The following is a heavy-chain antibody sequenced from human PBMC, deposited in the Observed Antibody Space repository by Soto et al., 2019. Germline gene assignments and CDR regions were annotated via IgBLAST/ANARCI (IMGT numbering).Heavy chain of an antibody. CDR1: GYTFTGYY. CDR2: INPYNANT. D-gene: IGHD3-16*01. CDR3: ARDRVAGIWGDAFDI. Sequence: ASVKVSCKASGYTFTGYYMHWVRQAPGQGLEWMGWINPYNANTNYAQKLQGRVTMTTDTSTSTAYMDLRSLTSDDTAVYYCARDRVAGIWGDAFDIWGQGTMVTVSS. J-gene: IGHJ3*02. V-gene: IGHV1-18*04.